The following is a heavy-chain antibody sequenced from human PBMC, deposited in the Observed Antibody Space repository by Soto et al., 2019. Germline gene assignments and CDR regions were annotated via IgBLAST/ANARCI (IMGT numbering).Heavy chain of an antibody. CDR2: VSDGGGST. V-gene: IGHV3-23*01. CDR3: AKGTTLNSYFDS. CDR1: GFTFSSYA. D-gene: IGHD4-17*01. J-gene: IGHJ4*02. Sequence: LRLSCAASGFTFSSYAMSWVRQAPGTGLEWVSVVSDGGGSTYYADSVEGRFTISRDNSKNTLYLQMISLRADFAAVYYCAKGTTLNSYFDSCGQGTLVTVSS.